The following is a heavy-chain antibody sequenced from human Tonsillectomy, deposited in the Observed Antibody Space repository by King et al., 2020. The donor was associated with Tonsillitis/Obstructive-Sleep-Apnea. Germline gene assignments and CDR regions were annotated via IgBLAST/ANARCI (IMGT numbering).Heavy chain of an antibody. Sequence: QLQESGPGLVKPSETLSLTCTVSGGSISSSSNYWGWIRQPPGKGLEWIGSIYYSGSTYYNPSLKSRVTISVDTSKNQFSLKLSSVTAADTAVYYCARQIVVVVTASRTYAFDYWGQGTLVTVSS. V-gene: IGHV4-39*01. J-gene: IGHJ4*02. CDR3: ARQIVVVVTASRTYAFDY. CDR1: GGSISSSSNY. CDR2: IYYSGST. D-gene: IGHD2-21*02.